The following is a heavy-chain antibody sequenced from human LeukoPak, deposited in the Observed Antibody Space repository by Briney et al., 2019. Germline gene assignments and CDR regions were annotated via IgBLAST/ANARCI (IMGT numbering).Heavy chain of an antibody. CDR1: GFTFSSYG. D-gene: IGHD5-18*01. CDR3: AKDPRGYSYGQFDY. CDR2: ISYDGSNK. V-gene: IGHV3-30*18. Sequence: GRSLRLSCAASGFTFSSYGMHWVRQASGKGLEWVAVISYDGSNKYYADSVKGRFTISRDNSKNTLYLQMNSLRAEDTAVYYCAKDPRGYSYGQFDYWGQGTLVTVSS. J-gene: IGHJ4*02.